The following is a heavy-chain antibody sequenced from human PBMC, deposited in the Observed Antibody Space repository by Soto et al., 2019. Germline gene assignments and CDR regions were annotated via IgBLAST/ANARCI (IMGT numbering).Heavy chain of an antibody. CDR1: GLIFENFG. Sequence: PGGSLRLSCAASGLIFENFGMSWVRQAPGKGLEWISSISGSGFKKYYADSVKGRFTISRDNSKSTVYRELNNLSAEDTAVYHCAKNQGVELVPLATVDWFDPWGQGSVVTVSS. CDR2: ISGSGFKK. D-gene: IGHD1-26*01. CDR3: AKNQGVELVPLATVDWFDP. J-gene: IGHJ5*02. V-gene: IGHV3-23*01.